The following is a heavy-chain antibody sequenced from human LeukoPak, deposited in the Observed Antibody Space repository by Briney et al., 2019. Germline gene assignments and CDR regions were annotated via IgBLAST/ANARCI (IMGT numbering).Heavy chain of an antibody. J-gene: IGHJ4*02. CDR3: ARDGIAARRLDY. V-gene: IGHV3-30*03. Sequence: GGSLRLSCAASGFTFSSYGMHWVRQAPGKGLEWVAVISYDGSNKYYADSVKGRFTISRDNSKNTLYLQMNSLRAEDTAVYYCARDGIAARRLDYWGQGTLVTVSS. D-gene: IGHD6-6*01. CDR2: ISYDGSNK. CDR1: GFTFSSYG.